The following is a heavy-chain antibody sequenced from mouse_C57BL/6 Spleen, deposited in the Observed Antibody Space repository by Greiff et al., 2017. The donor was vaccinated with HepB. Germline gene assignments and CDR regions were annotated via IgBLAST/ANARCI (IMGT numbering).Heavy chain of an antibody. Sequence: EVKVVESGEGLVKPGGSLKLSCAASGFTFSSYAMSWVRQTPEKRLEWVAYISSGGDYIYYADTVKGRFTISRDNARNTLYLQMSRLKSEDTAMYYCTRAYGSSYGYFDVWGTGTTVTVSS. CDR2: ISSGGDYI. V-gene: IGHV5-9-1*02. D-gene: IGHD1-1*01. CDR1: GFTFSSYA. CDR3: TRAYGSSYGYFDV. J-gene: IGHJ1*03.